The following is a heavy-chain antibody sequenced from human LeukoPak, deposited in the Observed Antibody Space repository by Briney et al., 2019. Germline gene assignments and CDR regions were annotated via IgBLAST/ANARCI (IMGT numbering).Heavy chain of an antibody. D-gene: IGHD6-6*01. CDR1: GYTFTGYY. Sequence: ASVTVSFKASGYTFTGYYMHWVRQAPGQGLEWMGIINPSGGSTSYAQKFQGRVTMTRDMSTSTVYMELSSLRSEDTAVYCCARDQSIAARNSYYFDYWGQGTLVTVSS. V-gene: IGHV1-46*01. CDR3: ARDQSIAARNSYYFDY. J-gene: IGHJ4*02. CDR2: INPSGGST.